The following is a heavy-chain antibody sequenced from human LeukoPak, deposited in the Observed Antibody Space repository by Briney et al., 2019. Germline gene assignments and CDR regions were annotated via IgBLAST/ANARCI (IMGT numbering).Heavy chain of an antibody. J-gene: IGHJ4*02. CDR2: IYYSGST. V-gene: IGHV4-59*08. Sequence: SETLSLTCTVSGGSVSSYLWSWTRQPPGKGLEWIGYIYYSGSTNYNPSLKSRVTISVDTSKNQFSLKLSSVTAADTAVYYCARRRLAQFSGDYGYDYWGQGTLVTVSS. D-gene: IGHD4-17*01. CDR3: ARRRLAQFSGDYGYDY. CDR1: GGSVSSYL.